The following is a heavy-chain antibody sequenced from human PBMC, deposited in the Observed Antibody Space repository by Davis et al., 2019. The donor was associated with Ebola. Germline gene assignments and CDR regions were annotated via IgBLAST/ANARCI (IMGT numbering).Heavy chain of an antibody. Sequence: ASVKVSCKASGYTFTSYGISWVRQAPGQGLEWMGWINAGNGNTKYSQKFQGRVTITRDTSASTAYMELSSLRSEDTAVYYCARDQRYSSGWSRVDYWGQGTLVTVSS. D-gene: IGHD6-19*01. J-gene: IGHJ4*02. CDR2: INAGNGNT. CDR1: GYTFTSYG. V-gene: IGHV1-3*01. CDR3: ARDQRYSSGWSRVDY.